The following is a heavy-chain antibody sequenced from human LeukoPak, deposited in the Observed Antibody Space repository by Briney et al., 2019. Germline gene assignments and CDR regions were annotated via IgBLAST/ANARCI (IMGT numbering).Heavy chain of an antibody. CDR2: INPSGGST. J-gene: IGHJ3*02. CDR3: ARGLGARAFDI. CDR1: GYTFTGYY. Sequence: ASVKVSCKASGYTFTGYYMHWVRQAPGQGLEWMGWINPSGGSTSYAQKFQGRVTMTRDMSTSTVYMELSSLRSEDTAVYYCARGLGARAFDIWGQGTMVTVSS. V-gene: IGHV1-46*01.